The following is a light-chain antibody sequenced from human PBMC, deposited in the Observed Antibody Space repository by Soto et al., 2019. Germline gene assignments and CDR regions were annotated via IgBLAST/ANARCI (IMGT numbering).Light chain of an antibody. CDR3: QSYDSSLSGNVV. Sequence: QSVLTQPPSVSGAPGQRVTISCTGSSSNIGAGYDVHWYQQLPGTAPKLLIYGNSNRPSGVPDRFSGSKSGTSASLAITGLQDEDKDDYYCQSYDSSLSGNVVFGGGTKLTV. CDR2: GNS. J-gene: IGLJ2*01. V-gene: IGLV1-40*01. CDR1: SSNIGAGYD.